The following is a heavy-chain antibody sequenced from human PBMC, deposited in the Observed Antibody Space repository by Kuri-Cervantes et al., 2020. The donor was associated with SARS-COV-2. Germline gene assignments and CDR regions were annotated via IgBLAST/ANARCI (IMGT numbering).Heavy chain of an antibody. V-gene: IGHV3-7*01. J-gene: IGHJ4*02. Sequence: GESLKPSLAAPGFIAISYGMRWVRQAPGKGLEWVANIKQDGSEKYYVDSVKGRFTISRDNAKNSLYLQMNSLRAEDTAVYYCARERENYDFWSGYVGSDFDYWGQGTLVTVSS. D-gene: IGHD3-3*01. CDR1: GFIAISYG. CDR2: IKQDGSEK. CDR3: ARERENYDFWSGYVGSDFDY.